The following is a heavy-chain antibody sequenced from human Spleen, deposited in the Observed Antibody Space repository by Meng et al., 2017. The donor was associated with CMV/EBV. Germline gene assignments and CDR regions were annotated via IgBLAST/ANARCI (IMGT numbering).Heavy chain of an antibody. CDR1: GDSVSSTVAS. CDR2: TYYRSKWYN. V-gene: IGHV6-1*01. Sequence: QVRRQQSGPEWVTPSLTPSTTAAISGDSVSSTVASWNWIRQSASRGLEWLGRTYYRSKWYNDYAVSVKGRIAINPDTSKNQFFLQLNSVTPEDTAVYYCARDYGTSRPFEYWGQGILVTVSS. J-gene: IGHJ4*02. D-gene: IGHD1/OR15-1a*01. CDR3: ARDYGTSRPFEY.